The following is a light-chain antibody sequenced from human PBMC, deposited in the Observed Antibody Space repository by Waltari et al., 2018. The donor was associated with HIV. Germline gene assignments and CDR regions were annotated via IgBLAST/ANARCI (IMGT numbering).Light chain of an antibody. V-gene: IGLV3-21*04. CDR3: QVWDSSSDPWV. CDR1: NMGGKS. CDR2: YDS. J-gene: IGLJ3*02. Sequence: SYVLTQPPSVSVAPGKTARITCGGNNMGGKSVHWYQQKPGQAPVLVIYYDSARPSGIPERFSGSNSGNTATLTISRVEAGDEADYYCQVWDSSSDPWVFGGGTKLTVL.